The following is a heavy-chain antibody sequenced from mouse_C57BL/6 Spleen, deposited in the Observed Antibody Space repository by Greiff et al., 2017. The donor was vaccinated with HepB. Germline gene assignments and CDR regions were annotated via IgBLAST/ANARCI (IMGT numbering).Heavy chain of an antibody. CDR1: GYSFTGYY. J-gene: IGHJ3*01. D-gene: IGHD1-1*01. CDR3: AYYYYGSGAWFAY. Sequence: EVQLQQSGPELVKPGASVKISCKASGYSFTGYYMNWVKQSPEKSLEWIGEINPSTGGTTYNQKFKAKATLTVDKSSSTAYMQLKSLTSEDSAVYYCAYYYYGSGAWFAYWGQGTLVTVSA. V-gene: IGHV1-42*01. CDR2: INPSTGGT.